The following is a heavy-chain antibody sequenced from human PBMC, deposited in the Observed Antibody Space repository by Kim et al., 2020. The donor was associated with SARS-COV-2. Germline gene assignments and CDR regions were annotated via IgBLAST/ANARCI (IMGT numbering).Heavy chain of an antibody. Sequence: GGSLRLSCAASGFTFSSYAMSWVRQAPGKGLEWVSAISGSGGSTYYADSVKGRFTISRDNSKNTLYLQMNSLRAEDTAVYYCAKGHYPIAAEGGFYDYWGQGTLVTVSS. J-gene: IGHJ4*02. CDR1: GFTFSSYA. V-gene: IGHV3-23*01. CDR2: ISGSGGST. D-gene: IGHD6-6*01. CDR3: AKGHYPIAAEGGFYDY.